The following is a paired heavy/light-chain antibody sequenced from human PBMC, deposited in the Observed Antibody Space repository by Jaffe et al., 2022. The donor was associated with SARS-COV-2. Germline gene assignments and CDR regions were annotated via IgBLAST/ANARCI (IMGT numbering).Light chain of an antibody. CDR2: DVN. J-gene: IGLJ3*02. V-gene: IGLV2-11*01. CDR3: CSYAGNYNWV. Sequence: QSALTQPRSVSGSPGQSVTISCTGTSSDIGGYNYVSWYQQHSGKAPKLMIYDVNRWPSGVPDRFSGSKSGNTASLTISGLQAEDEADYYCCSYAGNYNWVFGGGTKVTVL. CDR1: SSDIGGYNY.
Heavy chain of an antibody. CDR2: IYYSGATFFYSGTT. V-gene: IGHV4-39*01. CDR1: GGSISSSDNY. D-gene: IGHD3-9*01. Sequence: QLQLQESGPGLVKPSETLSLTCTVSGGSISSSDNYWGWIRQSPEKGLEWIGSIYYSGATFFYSGTTYYNPSLKSRVTISVDTSNSQFSLRLRSVTAADTAVYYCASRRIDWSSESWGQGTLVTVSS. CDR3: ASRRIDWSSES. J-gene: IGHJ5*02.